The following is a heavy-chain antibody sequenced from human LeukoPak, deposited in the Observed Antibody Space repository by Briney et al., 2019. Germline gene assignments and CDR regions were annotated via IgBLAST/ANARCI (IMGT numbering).Heavy chain of an antibody. CDR2: IIPIFGTA. CDR3: ARASEITYYDILTGYYNIYFDY. Sequence: SVKVSCKASGGTFSSYAISWVRQAPGQGLEWMGGIIPIFGTANYAQKFQGRVTMTTDTSTSTAYMELRSLRSDDTAVYYCARASEITYYDILTGYYNIYFDYWGQGTLVTVSS. CDR1: GGTFSSYA. V-gene: IGHV1-69*05. D-gene: IGHD3-9*01. J-gene: IGHJ4*02.